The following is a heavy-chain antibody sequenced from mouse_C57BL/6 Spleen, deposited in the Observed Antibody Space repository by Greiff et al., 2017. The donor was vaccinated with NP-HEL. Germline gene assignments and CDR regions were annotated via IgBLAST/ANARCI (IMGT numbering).Heavy chain of an antibody. CDR3: ARQATTVVARYFDV. D-gene: IGHD1-1*01. J-gene: IGHJ1*03. Sequence: VQLKESGPELVKPGASVKISCKASGYSFTDYNMNWVKQSNGKSLEWIGVINPNYGTTSYNQKFKGKATLTVDQSSSTAYMQLNSLTSEDSAVYYCARQATTVVARYFDVWGTGTTVTVSS. CDR1: GYSFTDYN. CDR2: INPNYGTT. V-gene: IGHV1-39*01.